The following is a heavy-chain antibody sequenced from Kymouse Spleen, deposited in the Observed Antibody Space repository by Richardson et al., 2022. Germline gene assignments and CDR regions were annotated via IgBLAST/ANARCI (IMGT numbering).Heavy chain of an antibody. V-gene: IGHV4-39*01. Sequence: QLQLQESGPGLVKPSETLSLTCTVSGGSISSSSYYWGWIRQPPGKGLEWIGSIYYSGSTYYNPSLKSRVTISVDTSKNQFSLKLSSVTAADTAVYYCARPLSGSYWYFDLWGRGTLVTVSS. CDR1: GGSISSSSYY. CDR3: ARPLSGSYWYFDL. J-gene: IGHJ2*01. CDR2: IYYSGST. D-gene: IGHD1-26*01.